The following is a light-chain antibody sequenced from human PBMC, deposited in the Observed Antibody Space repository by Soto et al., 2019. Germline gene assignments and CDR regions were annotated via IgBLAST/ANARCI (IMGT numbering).Light chain of an antibody. J-gene: IGKJ2*01. Sequence: DIQMTQSPSSLSASVGDRVTITCRASQSISSYINWYQQKPGKAPKLLIYAASSLQSGVPSRFSGSGSGTDFTLTISSLQPVDFATYYCQQSYSTPYPFGQGTKLAIK. CDR3: QQSYSTPYP. V-gene: IGKV1-39*01. CDR1: QSISSY. CDR2: AAS.